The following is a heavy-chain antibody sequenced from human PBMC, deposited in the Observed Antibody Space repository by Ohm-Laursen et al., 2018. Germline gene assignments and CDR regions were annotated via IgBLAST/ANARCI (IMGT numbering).Heavy chain of an antibody. CDR1: GFTFDDYA. CDR3: AKDRGKLLDYFDY. D-gene: IGHD3-10*01. V-gene: IGHV3-9*01. CDR2: ISWNSGTI. Sequence: SLRLSCTASGFTFDDYAMHWVRQAPGKGLEWVSIISWNSGTIAYADSVKGRFTISRDNAKNSLYLQMNSLRAEDTALYYCAKDRGKLLDYFDYWGQGTLVTVSS. J-gene: IGHJ4*02.